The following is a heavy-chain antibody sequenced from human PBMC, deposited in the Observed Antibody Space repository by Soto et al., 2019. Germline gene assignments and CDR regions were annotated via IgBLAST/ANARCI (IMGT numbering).Heavy chain of an antibody. D-gene: IGHD2-8*01. CDR2: IWWDDDK. V-gene: IGHV2-5*02. J-gene: IGHJ4*02. Sequence: QITLKESGPTRGKRTQTLTLTCTFSGFSRSTSGVGVGWIRQPPGKALEWLALIWWDDDKRYSPSLKNRLNITKDTAKNQVVLTMSNTDPVDTATYYCAVPSNGNFYYVDYWGQGTRVTVSS. CDR3: AVPSNGNFYYVDY. CDR1: GFSRSTSGVG.